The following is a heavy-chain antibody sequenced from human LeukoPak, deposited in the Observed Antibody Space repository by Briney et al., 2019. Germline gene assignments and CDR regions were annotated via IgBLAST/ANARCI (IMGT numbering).Heavy chain of an antibody. CDR3: ARVLISSSGYYFDY. J-gene: IGHJ4*02. D-gene: IGHD3-22*01. CDR2: INPNSGGT. V-gene: IGHV1-2*02. Sequence: ASVKVSCKASGYTFTGYYMHWVRQAPGQGLEWMGWINPNSGGTNYAQKFQGRVTMTRNTSISTAYMELSSLRSEDTAVYYCARVLISSSGYYFDYWGQGTLVTVSS. CDR1: GYTFTGYY.